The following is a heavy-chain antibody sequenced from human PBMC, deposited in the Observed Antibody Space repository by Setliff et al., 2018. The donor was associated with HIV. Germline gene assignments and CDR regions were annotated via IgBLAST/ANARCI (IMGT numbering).Heavy chain of an antibody. CDR2: INHNKSS. V-gene: IGHV4-34*01. J-gene: IGHJ4*02. CDR1: GESLSDYY. D-gene: IGHD5-18*01. Sequence: SETLSLTCAVYGESLSDYYWSWSRQPPGKGLEWIGEINHNKSSDYNPSLKRRVTMSVDTSKNQFSLKVKSVTAADTAVYYCARGHTPMAPLPFVYWGQGTRVTVSS. CDR3: ARGHTPMAPLPFVY.